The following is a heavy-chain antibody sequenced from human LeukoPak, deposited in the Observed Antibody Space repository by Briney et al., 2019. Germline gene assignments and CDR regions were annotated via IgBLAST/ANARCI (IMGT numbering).Heavy chain of an antibody. CDR3: ARVGPLGYSYGTGDY. J-gene: IGHJ4*02. D-gene: IGHD5-18*01. CDR1: GFTFSSYG. CDR2: IWYDGSNK. V-gene: IGHV3-33*08. Sequence: GGSLRLSCAASGFTFSSYGMHWVRQAPGKGLEWVAVIWYDGSNKYYADSVKGRFTISRDNSKNTLYLQMNSLRAEDTAVYYCARVGPLGYSYGTGDYWGQGTLVTVSS.